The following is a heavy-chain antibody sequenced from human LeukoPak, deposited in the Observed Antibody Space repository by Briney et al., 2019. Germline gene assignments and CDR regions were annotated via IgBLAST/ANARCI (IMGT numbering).Heavy chain of an antibody. CDR2: INYKGGTT. V-gene: IGHV3-64*02. CDR3: AKRSAESSGYLDY. D-gene: IGHD6-19*01. J-gene: IGHJ4*02. Sequence: GGSLRLSCAASGFTFSSFSMHWVRQSPRRGLEYVSAINYKGGTTYYADSVKGRFTISRDKSKNMLYLQMNSLRAEDTAIYYCAKRSAESSGYLDYWGQGTLVTVSS. CDR1: GFTFSSFS.